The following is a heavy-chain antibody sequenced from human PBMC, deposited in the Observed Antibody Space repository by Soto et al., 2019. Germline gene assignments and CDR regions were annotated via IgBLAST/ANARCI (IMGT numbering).Heavy chain of an antibody. Sequence: GESLKISGNGSGYSFTSYWIGWVRQMPGKGLEWMGIIYPGDSDTRYSPSFQGQVTISADKSISTAYLQWSSLQASDTAIYYCARQGRCSSTSCYTGANFYYYGMDVWGQGTTVTVSS. D-gene: IGHD2-2*02. CDR2: IYPGDSDT. CDR1: GYSFTSYW. CDR3: ARQGRCSSTSCYTGANFYYYGMDV. V-gene: IGHV5-51*01. J-gene: IGHJ6*02.